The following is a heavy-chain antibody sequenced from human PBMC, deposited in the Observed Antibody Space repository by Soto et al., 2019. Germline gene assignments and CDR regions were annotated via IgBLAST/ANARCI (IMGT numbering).Heavy chain of an antibody. CDR3: ARGGRESSSWYPDYYYYYYGMDV. D-gene: IGHD6-13*01. J-gene: IGHJ6*02. CDR1: GGSISSYY. CDR2: IYYSGST. V-gene: IGHV4-59*01. Sequence: SETLSLTCTVSGGSISSYYWSWIRQPPGKGLEWIGYIYYSGSTNYNPSLKSRVTISVDTSKNQFSLKLSSVTAADTAVYYCARGGRESSSWYPDYYYYYYGMDVWRQGTTGTVSS.